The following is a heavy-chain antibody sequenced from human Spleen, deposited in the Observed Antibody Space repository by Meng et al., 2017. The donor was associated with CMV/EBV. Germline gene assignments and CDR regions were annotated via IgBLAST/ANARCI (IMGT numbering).Heavy chain of an antibody. D-gene: IGHD5-18*01. Sequence: ASVKVSCKDSGYTFTGYYMHWVRQAPGQGLEWMGWINPNSGGTNYAQKFQGRVTMTRDTSISTAYMELSRLRSDDTAVYYWAREPTRYSYGHEDYWGQGTLVTVSS. J-gene: IGHJ4*02. CDR2: INPNSGGT. CDR3: AREPTRYSYGHEDY. V-gene: IGHV1-2*02. CDR1: GYTFTGYY.